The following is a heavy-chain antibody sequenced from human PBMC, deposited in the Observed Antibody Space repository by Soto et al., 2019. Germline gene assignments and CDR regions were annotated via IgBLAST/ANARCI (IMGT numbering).Heavy chain of an antibody. V-gene: IGHV4-31*03. Sequence: QVQLQESGPGLVKPSQTLSLTCSVSGGSINSGAYYWGWIRQHPGKGLEWIGYISYTGRTYSNPSLQSRVTIALDMSESQFSLKLTSVTAVDTAVYFCARVSATGTRWIDPWGQGTLVTVSP. CDR2: ISYTGRT. J-gene: IGHJ5*02. CDR1: GGSINSGAYY. CDR3: ARVSATGTRWIDP. D-gene: IGHD6-13*01.